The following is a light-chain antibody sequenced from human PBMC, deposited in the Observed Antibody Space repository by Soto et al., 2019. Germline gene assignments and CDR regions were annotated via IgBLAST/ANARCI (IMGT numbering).Light chain of an antibody. CDR3: AGWDDSLNGYV. CDR1: TSNIGSNT. J-gene: IGLJ1*01. CDR2: NNN. Sequence: QAVLTQPPSASGTPGQRVTISCSGGTSNIGSNTVNWYLHLPGTAPKLLIYNNNQLPSGVPDRFSGSKSGTSASLAISGLQSEDEADYYCAGWDDSLNGYVFGTGTKVTVL. V-gene: IGLV1-44*01.